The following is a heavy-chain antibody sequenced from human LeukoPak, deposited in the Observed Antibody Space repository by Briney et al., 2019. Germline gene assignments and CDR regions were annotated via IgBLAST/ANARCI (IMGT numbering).Heavy chain of an antibody. J-gene: IGHJ4*02. CDR1: GDSVSSNTAA. D-gene: IGHD2-2*01. CDR2: TYYRSKWYN. CDR3: ARDLYCSSTSCYAGFFDY. Sequence: SQTLSLTCAISGDSVSSNTAAWNWIRQSPSRGLEWLGRTYYRSKWYNAYAVSVKSRITINPDTSKNHFSLQLNSVTPEDTAVYYCARDLYCSSTSCYAGFFDYWGQGTLVTVSS. V-gene: IGHV6-1*01.